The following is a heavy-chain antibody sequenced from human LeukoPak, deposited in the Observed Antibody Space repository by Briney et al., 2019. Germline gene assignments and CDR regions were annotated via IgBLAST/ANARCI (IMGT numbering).Heavy chain of an antibody. J-gene: IGHJ4*02. CDR3: AKDSAIVFGEYYFDY. CDR1: GFTFSSYA. CDR2: ISGSGGST. D-gene: IGHD3-10*02. V-gene: IGHV3-23*01. Sequence: PGGSLRLSCAASGFTFSSYAMSWVRQAPGKGLEWDSAISGSGGSTYYADSVKGRFTISRDNSKNTLYLQMNSLRAEDTAVYYCAKDSAIVFGEYYFDYWGQGTLVTVSS.